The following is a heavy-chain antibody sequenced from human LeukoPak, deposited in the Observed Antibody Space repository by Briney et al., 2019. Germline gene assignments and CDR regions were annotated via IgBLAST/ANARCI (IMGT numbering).Heavy chain of an antibody. CDR3: ARQRGYRMTKDGFDV. D-gene: IGHD5-18*01. J-gene: IGHJ3*01. CDR2: IYPDDSET. CDR1: GYTFSDYW. V-gene: IGHV5-51*01. Sequence: GESLKISCKASGYTFSDYWIGWVRHMPGKGPEWMTIIYPDDSETRCSPSLQGQVTISADKSINTAYLQWSSLKASDSGMYYCARQRGYRMTKDGFDVWGQGTMVTVSS.